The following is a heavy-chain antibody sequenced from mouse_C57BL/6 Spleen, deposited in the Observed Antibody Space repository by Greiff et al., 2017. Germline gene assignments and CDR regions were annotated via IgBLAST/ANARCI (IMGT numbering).Heavy chain of an antibody. CDR1: GYAFRSYW. CDR2: IYHGDGDT. Sequence: VQLQQSGAELVKPGASVKISCKASGYAFRSYWMNWVKQRPGKGLEWIGQIYHGDGDTNYNGKFKGKAPLTVDKSSSTAYMQLSSLTSEDSAVYFCARRDYGRSLAMGYWGQGASVTVSS. D-gene: IGHD1-1*01. CDR3: ARRDYGRSLAMGY. V-gene: IGHV1-80*01. J-gene: IGHJ4*01.